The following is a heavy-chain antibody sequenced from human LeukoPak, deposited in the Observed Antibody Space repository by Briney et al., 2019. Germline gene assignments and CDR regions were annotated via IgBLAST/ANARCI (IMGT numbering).Heavy chain of an antibody. J-gene: IGHJ4*02. D-gene: IGHD3-10*01. CDR2: ISSNGGST. CDR3: VKAPGSLWFGELSY. CDR1: GFTFSSYA. Sequence: GGSRRLSCSASGFTFSSYAMHWVRQAPGKGLEYVSAISSNGGSTYYADSVKGRCTISRDNSKNTLYLQMSSLRAEDTAVYYCVKAPGSLWFGELSYWGQGTLVTVSS. V-gene: IGHV3-64D*06.